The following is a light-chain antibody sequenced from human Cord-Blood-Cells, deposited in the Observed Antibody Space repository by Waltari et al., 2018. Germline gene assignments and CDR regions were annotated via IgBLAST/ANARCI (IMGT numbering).Light chain of an antibody. V-gene: IGLV1-40*01. J-gene: IGLJ3*02. CDR2: GNH. CDR3: QSYVISLSCWV. Sequence: QSVLTQPPSVSGAPGQRVTISCTGSSPNTGAGYDVHWYQQLPGTAPKLHIYGNHKRSSAVPDRFPGSKPRTSASLAITGLQAEDEADYCGQSYVISLSCWVFGGGTKLTV. CDR1: SPNTGAGYD.